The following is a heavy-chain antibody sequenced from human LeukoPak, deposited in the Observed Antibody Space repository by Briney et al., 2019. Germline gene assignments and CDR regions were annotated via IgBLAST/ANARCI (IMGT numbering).Heavy chain of an antibody. Sequence: GGSLRLSCAASGFTFSSYSMNWVRQAPGKGLEWVSSISSSSSYIYYADSVKGRFTISRDNAKNSLYLQMNSLRAEDTAVYYCAILVVAATPDYYYYGMDVWGQGTTVTVSS. D-gene: IGHD2-15*01. V-gene: IGHV3-21*01. J-gene: IGHJ6*02. CDR2: ISSSSSYI. CDR1: GFTFSSYS. CDR3: AILVVAATPDYYYYGMDV.